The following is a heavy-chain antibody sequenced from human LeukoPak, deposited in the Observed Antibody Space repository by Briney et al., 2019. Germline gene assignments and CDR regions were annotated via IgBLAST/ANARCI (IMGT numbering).Heavy chain of an antibody. D-gene: IGHD2-2*01. V-gene: IGHV3-33*06. CDR2: IWYDGSNK. Sequence: PGRSLRLSCAASGFTFSSYGMHWVRQAPGKGLEWVAVIWYDGSNKYYADSVKGRFTISRDNSKNTLYLQMNSLRAEDTAVYYCAKEGDNVVVPAAIGGYFDYWGQGTLVTVSS. CDR1: GFTFSSYG. J-gene: IGHJ4*02. CDR3: AKEGDNVVVPAAIGGYFDY.